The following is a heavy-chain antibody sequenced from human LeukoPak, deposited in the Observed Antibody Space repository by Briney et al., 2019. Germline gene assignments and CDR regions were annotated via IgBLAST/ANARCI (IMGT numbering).Heavy chain of an antibody. CDR3: ARSDERYRVIDY. V-gene: IGHV3-48*04. J-gene: IGHJ4*02. CDR1: GFTFSSYT. CDR2: ISSSSFTI. Sequence: GGSLRLSCAASGFTFSSYTMNWVRKAPGKGLEWVSYISSSSFTIYYADSVKGQFTISRDNAKNSLYLQMNSLRVEDTAVYYCARSDERYRVIDYWGQGTLVTVSS. D-gene: IGHD5-24*01.